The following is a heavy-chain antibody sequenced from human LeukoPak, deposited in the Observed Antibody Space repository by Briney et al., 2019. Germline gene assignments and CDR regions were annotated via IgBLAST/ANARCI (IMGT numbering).Heavy chain of an antibody. CDR2: ISGSGGST. J-gene: IGHJ4*02. D-gene: IGHD4-23*01. CDR1: GFTFSSYA. CDR3: AKDSAVVMPFDY. V-gene: IGHV3-23*01. Sequence: AGGSLRLSCAASGFTFSSYAMSWVRQAPGKGLEWVSAISGSGGSTYYADSVKGRFTISRDNSKNTLYLQMNSLRGEDTAVYYCAKDSAVVMPFDYWGQGTLVTVSS.